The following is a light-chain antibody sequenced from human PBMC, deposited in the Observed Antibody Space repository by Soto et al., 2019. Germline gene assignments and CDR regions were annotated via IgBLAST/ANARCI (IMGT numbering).Light chain of an antibody. CDR1: QNIRSR. CDR2: DAS. CDR3: QQYHSYWT. V-gene: IGKV1-5*01. J-gene: IGKJ1*01. Sequence: DFQMTQSPSTLSASVGDRVTITCRASQNIRSRLAWFQQKSGKAPKLLIYDASSLESGVPQRFSGSGSGTEFTLTISSLQTDDFSTDYCQQYHSYWTVGQGTKVDVK.